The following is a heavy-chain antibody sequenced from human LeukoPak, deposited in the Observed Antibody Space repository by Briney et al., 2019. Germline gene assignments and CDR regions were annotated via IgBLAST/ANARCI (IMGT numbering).Heavy chain of an antibody. D-gene: IGHD2-15*01. CDR1: GFTFSNYA. J-gene: IGHJ4*02. V-gene: IGHV3-23*01. CDR2: ISGSGGST. CDR3: AKVWYCSGGSCDEY. Sequence: GGSLRLSCAASGFTFSNYAMSWVRQAPGKGLEWVSAISGSGGSTYYADSVKGRFTISRDNSKNTLYLQMNSLRAEDTAVYYCAKVWYCSGGSCDEYWGQGTLVTVSS.